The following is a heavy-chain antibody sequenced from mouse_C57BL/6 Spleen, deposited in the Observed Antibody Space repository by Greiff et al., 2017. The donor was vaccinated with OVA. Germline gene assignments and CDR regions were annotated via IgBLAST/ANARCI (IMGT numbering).Heavy chain of an antibody. CDR3: AKVYGSSYGYFDV. V-gene: IGHV2-3*01. D-gene: IGHD1-1*01. CDR1: GFSLTSYG. Sequence: QVQLQQSGPGLVAPSQSLSITCTVSGFSLTSYGVSWVRQPPGKGLEWLGVIWGDGSPNSHSALISRLSIGKDNSKSQVFLQLNSLQTDDTATYYCAKVYGSSYGYFDVWGTGTTVTVSS. CDR2: IWGDGSP. J-gene: IGHJ1*03.